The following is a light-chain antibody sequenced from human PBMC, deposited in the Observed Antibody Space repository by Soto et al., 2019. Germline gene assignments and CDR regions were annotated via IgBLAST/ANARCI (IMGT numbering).Light chain of an antibody. J-gene: IGKJ4*02. CDR1: QSVLYSSNNKNY. Sequence: DIVMTQSPDSLAVSLGERPTINCKSSQSVLYSSNNKNYLAWYQQKPGQPPKLLIYWASTRESGVPDRFSGSGSGTDFTLTISSLQAEDVAVYYCQQYYGTLTFGGGTKVEIK. V-gene: IGKV4-1*01. CDR3: QQYYGTLT. CDR2: WAS.